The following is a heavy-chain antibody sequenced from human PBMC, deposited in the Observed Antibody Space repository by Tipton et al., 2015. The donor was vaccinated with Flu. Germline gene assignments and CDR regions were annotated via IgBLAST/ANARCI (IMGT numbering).Heavy chain of an antibody. Sequence: TLSLTCSVSGGAVTSSPYYWGWVRQSPGKGLEWIGTVFYGGSTDYNPSLNSRAVISLGPSRTQFSLELSSVTVADTAGYYCARDPAGYYDTSAYFMFDTWGQGTLVSVSP. D-gene: IGHD3-22*01. CDR1: GGAVTSSPYY. V-gene: IGHV4-39*07. CDR3: ARDPAGYYDTSAYFMFDT. CDR2: VFYGGST. J-gene: IGHJ5*02.